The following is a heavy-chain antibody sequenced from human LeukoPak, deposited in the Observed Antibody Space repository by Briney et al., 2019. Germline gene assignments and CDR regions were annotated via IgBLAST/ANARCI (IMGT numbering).Heavy chain of an antibody. V-gene: IGHV3-15*04. J-gene: IGHJ6*03. CDR2: IAVTPDGPAT. CDR1: GFTFNLAW. Sequence: GGSLRLSCAASGFTFNLAWMSWVRQTPGKGLQWVARIAVTPDGPATDYATPVRGRFTVSRDDSTKTLYLQMNSLRAEDTAVYYCAKNPAADLYYYYMDVWGKGTTVTVSS. CDR3: AKNPAADLYYYYMDV. D-gene: IGHD2-2*01.